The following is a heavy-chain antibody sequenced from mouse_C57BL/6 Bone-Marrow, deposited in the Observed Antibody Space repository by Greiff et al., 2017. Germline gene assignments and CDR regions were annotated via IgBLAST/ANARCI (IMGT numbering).Heavy chain of an antibody. CDR1: GYTFTSYW. Sequence: QVQLQQPGAELVKPGASVKLSCKASGYTFTSYWMHWVKQRPGQGLEWIGMIHTNSGSTNYNEKFKSKATLTVDKSSSTAYMQLSSLTSEDSAVYYCARGGLLYGSSPFWYFDVGGTGTTVTVSS. J-gene: IGHJ1*03. CDR2: IHTNSGST. V-gene: IGHV1-64*01. CDR3: ARGGLLYGSSPFWYFDV. D-gene: IGHD1-1*01.